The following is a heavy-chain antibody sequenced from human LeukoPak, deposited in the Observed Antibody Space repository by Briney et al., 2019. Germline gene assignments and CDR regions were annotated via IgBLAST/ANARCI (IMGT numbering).Heavy chain of an antibody. J-gene: IGHJ4*02. D-gene: IGHD4-23*01. CDR1: GLTFSNAW. CDR3: TTGPGNSGY. V-gene: IGHV3-15*01. Sequence: PGGSLRLSCAVSGLTFSNAWMSWVRQAPGKGLEWVGRIKSTTVDATPEYAAPVKGGFTISRDDSKNTVYLQMNSLKSEDTAVYYCTTGPGNSGYWGQGTLVTVSS. CDR2: IKSTTVDATP.